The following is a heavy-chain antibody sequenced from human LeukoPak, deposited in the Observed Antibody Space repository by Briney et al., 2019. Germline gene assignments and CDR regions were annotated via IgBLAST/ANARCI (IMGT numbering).Heavy chain of an antibody. Sequence: GGSLRLSCEASGFTFSTYGMYWVRQAPGKGLEWVAVIWYDGSNKNYADSVKGRFTISRDNSKNTLYLQMNSLRAEDTAVYYCARGGRTTWHGMDVWGQGTTVTVSS. CDR3: ARGGRTTWHGMDV. CDR1: GFTFSTYG. D-gene: IGHD4-17*01. J-gene: IGHJ6*02. CDR2: IWYDGSNK. V-gene: IGHV3-33*01.